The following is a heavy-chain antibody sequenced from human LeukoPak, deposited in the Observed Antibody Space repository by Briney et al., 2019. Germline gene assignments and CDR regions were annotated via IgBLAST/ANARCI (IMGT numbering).Heavy chain of an antibody. CDR2: TSHDGGNK. J-gene: IGHJ4*02. CDR1: GFTFSSYG. V-gene: IGHV3-30*03. Sequence: GRSLRLSCAGSGFTFSSYGMHWVRQAPGKGLEWVAATSHDGGNKYYADSVQGRFTISRDNSKSTLYLQMNSLRAEDTAVYYCARDLDIRDYGSGSYPPAGYWGQGTLVTVSS. CDR3: ARDLDIRDYGSGSYPPAGY. D-gene: IGHD3-10*01.